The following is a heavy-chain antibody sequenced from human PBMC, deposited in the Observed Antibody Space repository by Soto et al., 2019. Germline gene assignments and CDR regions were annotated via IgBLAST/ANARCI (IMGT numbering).Heavy chain of an antibody. Sequence: GGSLRLSCAASGFTFDGYAMRWVRQAPGKGLEWVSGISCNSGSIGYADSVKGRFTISRDNAKNSLYLQMNSLRAEDTAVYYCAKDRISTSCYGQTRGCIYDFWSGYYKRGPYYYYYGMDVWGQGTTVTVSS. V-gene: IGHV3-9*01. J-gene: IGHJ6*02. D-gene: IGHD3-3*01. CDR1: GFTFDGYA. CDR2: ISCNSGSI. CDR3: AKDRISTSCYGQTRGCIYDFWSGYYKRGPYYYYYGMDV.